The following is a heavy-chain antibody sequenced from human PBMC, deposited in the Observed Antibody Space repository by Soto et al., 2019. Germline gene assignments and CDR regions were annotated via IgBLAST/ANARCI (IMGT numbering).Heavy chain of an antibody. CDR1: GGSISSGYYY. D-gene: IGHD2-2*01. J-gene: IGHJ4*02. V-gene: IGHV4-30-4*01. CDR2: IYYIGST. Sequence: SETLSLTCTVSGGSISSGYYYWSWIRQPPGRGLECIGYIYYIGSTYYNPSLRSRVTISVDTSKNQFSLKLTSVTAADTAVYYCARGANLVVVPAFDYWGRRNLVTVCS. CDR3: ARGANLVVVPAFDY.